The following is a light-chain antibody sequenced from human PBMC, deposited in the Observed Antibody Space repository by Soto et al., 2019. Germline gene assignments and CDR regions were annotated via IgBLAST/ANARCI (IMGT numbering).Light chain of an antibody. Sequence: ESVLTQSPGTLSLSPGERASLSCRASQSVSSNYLAWFQQKPGQAPRLLISGASNRASDIPDRFSGSGSWTDFTLTISGLEPEDFAVYYCQQYNNWPPAFGQGTKVDIK. CDR3: QQYNNWPPA. J-gene: IGKJ1*01. CDR2: GAS. CDR1: QSVSSNY. V-gene: IGKV3-20*01.